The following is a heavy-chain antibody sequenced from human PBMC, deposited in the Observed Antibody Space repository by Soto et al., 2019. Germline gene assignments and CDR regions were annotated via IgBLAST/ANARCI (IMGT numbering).Heavy chain of an antibody. D-gene: IGHD3-16*01. J-gene: IGHJ4*02. V-gene: IGHV3-53*02. CDR3: ARDWADKLDY. Sequence: EVQLVETGGGLIQPGGSLRLSCAASGFTVSSNYMSWVRQAPGKGLEWVSVIYSGGSTYYADSVKGRFTISRDNSKNTLYLKMNRLRAEDTAVYYCARDWADKLDYWGQGTLVTVSS. CDR1: GFTVSSNY. CDR2: IYSGGST.